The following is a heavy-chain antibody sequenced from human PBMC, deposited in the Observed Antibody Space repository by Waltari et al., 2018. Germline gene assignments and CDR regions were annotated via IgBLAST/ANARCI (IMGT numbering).Heavy chain of an antibody. CDR1: GYSFTAYY. CDR3: VRGSYASGWYVPRVF. CDR2: TNPNSGRS. J-gene: IGHJ4*02. Sequence: QVQLLQSGAEVKKPGASVKVSCLASGYSFTAYYMDWVRQAPGQGLEWMGRTNPNSGRSDYAQKFHGRVTMTRDTSTTTAYLELTSLRSDDTAVYYCVRGSYASGWYVPRVFWGQGTLVTVSS. V-gene: IGHV1-2*06. D-gene: IGHD6-19*01.